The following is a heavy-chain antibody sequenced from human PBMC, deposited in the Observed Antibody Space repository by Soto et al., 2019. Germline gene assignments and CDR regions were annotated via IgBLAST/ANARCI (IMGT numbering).Heavy chain of an antibody. Sequence: EVQLVESGGGLVQPGGSLRLPCEASGFTFSTYWMTWVRQPPGKGLEWVANINQDGSERYYVDSVRGRFTISRDNAKNSLYLQMNSLRAEDTAVYYCVCGGNFFVYWGQGTLVTVSP. CDR3: VCGGNFFVY. V-gene: IGHV3-7*01. D-gene: IGHD3-16*01. CDR1: GFTFSTYW. J-gene: IGHJ4*02. CDR2: INQDGSER.